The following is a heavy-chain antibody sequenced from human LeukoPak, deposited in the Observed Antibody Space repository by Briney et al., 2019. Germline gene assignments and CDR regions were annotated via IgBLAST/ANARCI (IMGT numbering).Heavy chain of an antibody. D-gene: IGHD2-15*01. CDR2: IYYSGST. Sequence: SETLSLTCTVSGSSISNGGYYWGWIRQPPGKGLEWIGSIYYSGSTYYNPSLKSRVTISVDTSKNQFSLKLSSVTAADTAVYYCARVAATYYYYMDVWGKGTTVTVSS. V-gene: IGHV4-39*01. J-gene: IGHJ6*03. CDR1: GSSISNGGYY. CDR3: ARVAATYYYYMDV.